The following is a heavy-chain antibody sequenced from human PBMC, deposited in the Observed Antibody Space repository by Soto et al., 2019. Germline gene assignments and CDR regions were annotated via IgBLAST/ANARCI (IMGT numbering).Heavy chain of an antibody. CDR3: AKDLHPDFFAY. J-gene: IGHJ4*02. CDR2: ISYDGSNK. CDR1: GFTFSSYA. Sequence: GGSLRLSCAASGFTFSSYAMSWVRQAPGKGLEWVAVISYDGSNKYYADSVKGRFTISRDNSKNTLYLQMNSLRAEDTAVYYCAKDLHPDFFAYWGQGTLVTVPQ. V-gene: IGHV3-30*18.